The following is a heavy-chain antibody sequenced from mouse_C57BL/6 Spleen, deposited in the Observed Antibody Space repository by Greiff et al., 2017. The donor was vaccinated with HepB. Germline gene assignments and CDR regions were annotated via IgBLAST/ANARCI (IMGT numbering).Heavy chain of an antibody. V-gene: IGHV1-15*01. Sequence: QVHVKQSGAELVRPGASVTLSCKASGYTFTDYEMHWVKQTPVHGLEWIGAIDPETGGTAYNQKFKGKAILTADKSSSTAYMELRSLTSEDSAVYYCTGWDYAGWGQGTLVTVSA. D-gene: IGHD2-4*01. CDR3: TGWDYAG. CDR1: GYTFTDYE. J-gene: IGHJ3*01. CDR2: IDPETGGT.